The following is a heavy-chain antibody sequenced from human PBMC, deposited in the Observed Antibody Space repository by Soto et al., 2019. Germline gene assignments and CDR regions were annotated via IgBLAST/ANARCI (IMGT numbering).Heavy chain of an antibody. D-gene: IGHD1-26*01. CDR2: ISVSGGGI. CDR1: AFTFNTYA. V-gene: IGHV3-23*01. Sequence: EVQLLESGGGLVQPGGSLRLSCAASAFTFNTYAMGWVRQAPGKGLEWVSAISVSGGGIYYADSVKGRFTISRDTSKNTLYLQMNSLRADDTAVYYCAKSGGASPYYFDYWGRGTLVTVSS. J-gene: IGHJ4*02. CDR3: AKSGGASPYYFDY.